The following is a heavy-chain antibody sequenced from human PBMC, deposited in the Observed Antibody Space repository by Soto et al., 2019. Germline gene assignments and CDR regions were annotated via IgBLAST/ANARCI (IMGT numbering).Heavy chain of an antibody. CDR3: ARGNYYDSSGYYDY. D-gene: IGHD3-22*01. J-gene: IGHJ4*02. Sequence: PSETLSLTCTVSGGSFISYYWSWIRQPPGKGLEWIGYIYYSGSTNYNPSLKSRVTISVDTSKNQFSLKLSSVTAADTAVYYCARGNYYDSSGYYDYWGQGTLVTVSS. V-gene: IGHV4-59*01. CDR1: GGSFISYY. CDR2: IYYSGST.